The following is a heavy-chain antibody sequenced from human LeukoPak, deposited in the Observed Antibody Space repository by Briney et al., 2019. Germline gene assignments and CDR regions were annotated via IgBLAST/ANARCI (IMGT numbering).Heavy chain of an antibody. CDR1: GYTFTSYD. J-gene: IGHJ4*02. CDR2: MNPNSGNT. Sequence: ASVKVSCKASGYTFTSYDINWVRQATGQGLEWIGWMNPNSGNTGYAQKFQGRVTMTRNTSISTAYMELGSLRSEDTAVYYCARGFSRMVRGVIGYWGQGTLVTVSS. V-gene: IGHV1-8*01. D-gene: IGHD3-10*01. CDR3: ARGFSRMVRGVIGY.